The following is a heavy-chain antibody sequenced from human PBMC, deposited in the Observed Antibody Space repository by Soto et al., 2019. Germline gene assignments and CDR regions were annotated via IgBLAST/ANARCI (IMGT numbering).Heavy chain of an antibody. Sequence: PSETLSLTCSVSGGSIRISSYYWDWIRQPPGEGLEWIGSMYNSGSTYYNPALKSRVTISVDTSKNQFSLKVSSVTAADTAVYYCARRSGLYNWFDPWGQGTLVTVSS. D-gene: IGHD1-1*01. CDR2: MYNSGST. V-gene: IGHV4-39*01. CDR3: ARRSGLYNWFDP. CDR1: GGSIRISSYY. J-gene: IGHJ5*02.